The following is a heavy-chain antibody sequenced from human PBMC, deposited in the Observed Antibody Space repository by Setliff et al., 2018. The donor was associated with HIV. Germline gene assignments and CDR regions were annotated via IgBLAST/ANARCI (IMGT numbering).Heavy chain of an antibody. J-gene: IGHJ6*03. V-gene: IGHV3-21*01. CDR1: GFTFSSYS. D-gene: IGHD3-3*01. Sequence: PGGSLRLSCATSGFTFSSYSMNWVRQAPGKGLEWVSSISSSSSYIYYADSVKGRFTISRDNAKNSLYLQMNSLRAEDTAVYYCARVDFWSGHAFYMDVWGHGTTVTVSS. CDR2: ISSSSSYI. CDR3: ARVDFWSGHAFYMDV.